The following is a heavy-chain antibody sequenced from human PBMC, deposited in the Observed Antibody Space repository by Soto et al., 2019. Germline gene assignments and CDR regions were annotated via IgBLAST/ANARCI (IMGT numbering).Heavy chain of an antibody. D-gene: IGHD3-3*01. CDR3: AKDLYDFWSGYEDPSTVIYYGMDV. CDR1: GFTFSSYG. CDR2: ISYDGSNK. V-gene: IGHV3-30*18. Sequence: PGGSLTLSCAASGFTFSSYGMHWVRQAPGKGLEWVAVISYDGSNKYYADSVKGRFTISRDNSKNTPYLQMNSLKAEDTAVYYCAKDLYDFWSGYEDPSTVIYYGMDVWGQGTTVTVSS. J-gene: IGHJ6*02.